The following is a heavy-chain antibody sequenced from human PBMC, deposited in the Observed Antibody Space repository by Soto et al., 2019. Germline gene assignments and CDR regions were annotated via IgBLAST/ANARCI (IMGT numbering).Heavy chain of an antibody. CDR3: ARGRAVVGLFDI. J-gene: IGHJ3*02. CDR1: GGSIISGGYY. Sequence: TLSLTCTVSGGSIISGGYYWILIRQHPGKGLEWIGYIYYSGSTNYNPSLKSRVTISVDTSKNQFSLKLSSVTAADTAVYYCARGRAVVGLFDIWGQGTMVTVSS. D-gene: IGHD3-22*01. V-gene: IGHV4-31*03. CDR2: IYYSGST.